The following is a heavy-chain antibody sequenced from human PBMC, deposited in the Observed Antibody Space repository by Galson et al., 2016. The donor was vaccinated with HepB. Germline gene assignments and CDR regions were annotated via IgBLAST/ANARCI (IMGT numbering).Heavy chain of an antibody. D-gene: IGHD6-19*01. CDR3: VAGAGWLPDY. V-gene: IGHV3-7*03. CDR2: IEKDGSEE. Sequence: SLRLSCPVSGLTFNIQYMSWVRQAPGKGLEWVANIEKDGSEEDYVDSVKGRFTISRDNAKNSAYLQMNNVKAEDTAIYYCVAGAGWLPDYWGQGTLVSVSS. CDR1: GLTFNIQY. J-gene: IGHJ4*02.